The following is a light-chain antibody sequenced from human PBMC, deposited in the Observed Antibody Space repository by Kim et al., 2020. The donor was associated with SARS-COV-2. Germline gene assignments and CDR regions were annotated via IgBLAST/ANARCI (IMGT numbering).Light chain of an antibody. CDR3: ASWDDRLNGMV. Sequence: GQLVTISCSGSSSNIGSNIVNWFQQLPGTAPQLLIYTNTKRPSGVPDRFSGSKSGTSASLAISGLQSEDEADYYCASWDDRLNGMVFGGGTQLTVL. V-gene: IGLV1-44*01. CDR1: SSNIGSNI. CDR2: TNT. J-gene: IGLJ3*02.